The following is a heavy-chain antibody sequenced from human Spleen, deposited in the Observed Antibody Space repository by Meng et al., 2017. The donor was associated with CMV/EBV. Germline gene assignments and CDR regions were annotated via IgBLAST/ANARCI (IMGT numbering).Heavy chain of an antibody. CDR2: IRDDGINK. CDR1: GFSFSSYD. Sequence: GESLKISCAASGFSFSSYDMRWVRQAPGKGLEWVAFIRDDGINKYYIGSVKGRFTISRDNAKNSLYLQMNSLRAEDTAVYYCARVVAGCGSNCLDFDYWGQGTLVTVSS. J-gene: IGHJ4*02. CDR3: ARVVAGCGSNCLDFDY. V-gene: IGHV3-30*02. D-gene: IGHD6-19*01.